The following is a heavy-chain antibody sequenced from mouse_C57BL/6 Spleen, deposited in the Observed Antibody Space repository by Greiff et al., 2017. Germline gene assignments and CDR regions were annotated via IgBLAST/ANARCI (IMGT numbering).Heavy chain of an antibody. CDR2: RSYDGSN. D-gene: IGHD1-1*01. J-gene: IGHJ2*01. Sequence: ESGPGLVKPSQSLSLTCSVTGYSITSGYYWNWIRQFPGNKLEWMGYRSYDGSNNYKPSLKNRISITRDTSKNQFFLKLNSVTTGDTATYYCARITTDYFDYWCRGTTLTVSS. CDR3: ARITTDYFDY. V-gene: IGHV3-6*01. CDR1: GYSITSGYY.